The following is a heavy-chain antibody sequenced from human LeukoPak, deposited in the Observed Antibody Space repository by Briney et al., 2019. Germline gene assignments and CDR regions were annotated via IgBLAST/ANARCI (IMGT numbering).Heavy chain of an antibody. D-gene: IGHD3-10*01. CDR2: IYYSGST. J-gene: IGHJ4*02. CDR1: GGSISSYY. CDR3: ARTEYYFDY. Sequence: SETLSLTCTVSGGSISSYYWSWIRQPPGKGLEWIGYIYYSGSTNYNPSLKSRVTISVDTSKNQFSLKVSSVTAADTAVYYCARTEYYFDYWGQGTLVTVSS. V-gene: IGHV4-59*01.